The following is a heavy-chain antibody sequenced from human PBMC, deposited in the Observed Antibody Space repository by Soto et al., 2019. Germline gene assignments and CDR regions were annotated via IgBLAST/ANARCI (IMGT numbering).Heavy chain of an antibody. CDR3: ARDRGGGAIFGGHYGMDV. V-gene: IGHV3-11*06. CDR1: GFIFRDFY. CDR2: SSSSTSSA. Sequence: GSVRLSFAASGFIFRDFYLSWIRQVPGKGLELLSKSSSSTSSAVYADAGKGRFTSSRDNAKNSLYLQMSSLRAEDTAVYYCARDRGGGAIFGGHYGMDVWGQGTRISVSS. J-gene: IGHJ6*02. D-gene: IGHD3-3*01.